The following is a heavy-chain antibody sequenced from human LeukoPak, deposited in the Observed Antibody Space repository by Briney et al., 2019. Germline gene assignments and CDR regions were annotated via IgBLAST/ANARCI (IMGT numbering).Heavy chain of an antibody. V-gene: IGHV3-30-3*01. CDR1: GFTFSIYA. Sequence: PGRSLRLSCAASGFTFSIYAMQWVRQAPGKGLEWVAVISYDGSNKYYADSVKGRFTISRDNSKNTLYLQMNSLRAEDTAVYYCARDSVSSWRYYYYYYAIDVWGQGTTVTVSS. J-gene: IGHJ6*02. D-gene: IGHD6-13*01. CDR3: ARDSVSSWRYYYYYYAIDV. CDR2: ISYDGSNK.